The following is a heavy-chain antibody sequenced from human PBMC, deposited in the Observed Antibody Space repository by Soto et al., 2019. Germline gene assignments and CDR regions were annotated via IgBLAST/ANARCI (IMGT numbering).Heavy chain of an antibody. V-gene: IGHV3-9*01. CDR1: GFTFDDYA. CDR3: AKDKAMGPVDAFDI. Sequence: GGSLRLSCAASGFTFDDYAMHWVRQAPGKGLEWVSGISWNSGSIGYADSVKGRSTISRDNAKNSLYLQMNSLRAEDTALYYCAKDKAMGPVDAFDIWGQGTMVTASS. J-gene: IGHJ3*02. CDR2: ISWNSGSI.